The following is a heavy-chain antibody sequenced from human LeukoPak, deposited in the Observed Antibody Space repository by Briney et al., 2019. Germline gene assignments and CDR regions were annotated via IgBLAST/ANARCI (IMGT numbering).Heavy chain of an antibody. D-gene: IGHD2-15*01. CDR2: INPNSGGT. Sequence: GASVKDSCKASGYIFTDYYMHWVRQAPGQGLEWMGWINPNSGGTNSAQKFQGRVTMTRDTSISTAYMELSRLRSDDTAVYYCARVGCTGGSCYGWFDPWGQGTLVTVSS. CDR1: GYIFTDYY. J-gene: IGHJ5*02. V-gene: IGHV1-2*02. CDR3: ARVGCTGGSCYGWFDP.